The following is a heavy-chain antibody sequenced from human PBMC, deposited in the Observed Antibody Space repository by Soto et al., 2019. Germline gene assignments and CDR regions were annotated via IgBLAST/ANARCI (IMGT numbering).Heavy chain of an antibody. Sequence: GGSLRLSCAASGFTFSSYAMSCVRQAPGKGLEWVSAISGSGGSTYYADSVKGRFTISRDNSKNTLYLQMNSLRAEDTAVYYCEFLKWYYILTGPDGMDVWGQGATVTVSS. CDR3: EFLKWYYILTGPDGMDV. V-gene: IGHV3-23*01. CDR1: GFTFSSYA. J-gene: IGHJ6*02. D-gene: IGHD3-9*01. CDR2: ISGSGGST.